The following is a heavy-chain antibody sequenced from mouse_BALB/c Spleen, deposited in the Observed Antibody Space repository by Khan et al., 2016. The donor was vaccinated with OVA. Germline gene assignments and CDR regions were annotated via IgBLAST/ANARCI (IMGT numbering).Heavy chain of an antibody. CDR1: GYTFTDYY. J-gene: IGHJ4*01. CDR3: ARSYDDIYAMDY. V-gene: IGHV1-77*01. Sequence: QVQLKQSGAELARPGASVKLSCKASGYTFTDYYINWVKQRTGQGLEWIGEIYPGSGKTNYNEKFKGKATLTADKSSSTAYMQLSSLTFEDSAVYDCARSYDDIYAMDYWGQGTSVTVSS. CDR2: IYPGSGKT. D-gene: IGHD2-12*01.